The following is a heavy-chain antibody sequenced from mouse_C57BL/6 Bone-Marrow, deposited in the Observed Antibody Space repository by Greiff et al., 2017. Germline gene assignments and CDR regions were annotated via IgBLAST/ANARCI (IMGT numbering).Heavy chain of an antibody. CDR1: GFNIKNTY. Sequence: EVQLQQSVAELVRPGASVKLSCTASGFNIKNTYMHWVKQRPEQGLEWIGRIYPAHGNTKYAPKFKGKATLTADTSSNTAYLRLSSLTCEDTAIYYWAGGSHDYWGQGTTLTVSS. V-gene: IGHV14-3*01. CDR2: IYPAHGNT. CDR3: AGGSHDY. J-gene: IGHJ2*01.